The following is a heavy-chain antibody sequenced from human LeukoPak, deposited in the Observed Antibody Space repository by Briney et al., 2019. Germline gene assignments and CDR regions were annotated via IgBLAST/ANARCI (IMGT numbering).Heavy chain of an antibody. CDR1: GFTFSSYG. CDR2: IWYDGSNK. J-gene: IGHJ4*02. CDR3: AKGPSDTAVATAFDY. V-gene: IGHV3-33*06. D-gene: IGHD5-18*01. Sequence: PGGSLRLSCAASGFTFSSYGMYWVRQAPGKGLEWVAVIWYDGSNKYYVDSVKGRFTISRDNSKNTLYLQMNSLRAEDTAVYYCAKGPSDTAVATAFDYWGQETLVTVSS.